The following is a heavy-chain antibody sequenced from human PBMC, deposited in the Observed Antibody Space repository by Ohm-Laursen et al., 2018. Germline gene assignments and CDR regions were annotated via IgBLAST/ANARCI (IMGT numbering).Heavy chain of an antibody. CDR2: IKSKAAGETR. CDR1: GFTVSDAW. J-gene: IGHJ5*02. CDR3: STDHFS. Sequence: SLRLSCTASGFTVSDAWMSWVRQAPGKGLEYVGRIKSKAAGETRENAEPVKGRFTILRDDSKNTLSLQMNSLKTEGTGVYYCSTDHFSWGQGTLVTVSS. D-gene: IGHD2/OR15-2a*01. V-gene: IGHV3-15*01.